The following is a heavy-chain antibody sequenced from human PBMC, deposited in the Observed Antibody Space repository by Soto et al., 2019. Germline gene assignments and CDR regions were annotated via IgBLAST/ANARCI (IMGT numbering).Heavy chain of an antibody. CDR3: ARDNYGSGSYYNYYYYYYGMDV. V-gene: IGHV3-33*01. CDR2: IWYDGSNK. Sequence: QVQLVESGGGVVQPGRSLRLSCAASGFTFSSYGMHWVRQAPGKGLEWVAVIWYDGSNKYYADSVKGRFTISRDNSKNPLYLQMNSLRAEDTAVYYCARDNYGSGSYYNYYYYYYGMDVWGQGTTVTVSS. J-gene: IGHJ6*02. CDR1: GFTFSSYG. D-gene: IGHD3-10*01.